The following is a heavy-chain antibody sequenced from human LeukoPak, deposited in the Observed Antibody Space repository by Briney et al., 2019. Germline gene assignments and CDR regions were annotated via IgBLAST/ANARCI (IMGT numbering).Heavy chain of an antibody. CDR2: ISYDGSNK. CDR3: ARDYYDSSGYYY. J-gene: IGHJ4*02. V-gene: IGHV3-30*16. CDR1: GFTFSSYA. D-gene: IGHD3-22*01. Sequence: GGSLRLSCAASGFTFSSYAMHWVRQAPGKGLEWVAVISYDGSNKYYADSVKGRFTISRDNSKNTLYLQMNSLRAEDTAVYYWARDYYDSSGYYYWGQGTLVTVSS.